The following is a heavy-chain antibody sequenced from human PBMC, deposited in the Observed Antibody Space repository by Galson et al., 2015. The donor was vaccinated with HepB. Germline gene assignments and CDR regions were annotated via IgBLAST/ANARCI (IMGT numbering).Heavy chain of an antibody. CDR3: AKDGPRVAPYYYYYMDV. D-gene: IGHD2-21*01. Sequence: SLRLSCAASGFTFSSYGMHWVRQAPGKGLEWVAVISYDGSNKYYADSVKGRFTISRDNSKNTLYLQMNSLRAEDTAVYYCAKDGPRVAPYYYYYMDVWGKGTTVTVSS. V-gene: IGHV3-30*18. J-gene: IGHJ6*03. CDR2: ISYDGSNK. CDR1: GFTFSSYG.